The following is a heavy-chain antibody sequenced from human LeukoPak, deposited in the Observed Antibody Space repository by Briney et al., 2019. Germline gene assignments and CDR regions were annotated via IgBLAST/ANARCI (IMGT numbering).Heavy chain of an antibody. CDR2: ISGFAGSI. D-gene: IGHD5-24*01. CDR3: AKEGGLQSLPYTWFDP. J-gene: IGHJ5*02. V-gene: IGHV3-23*01. CDR1: GFTFSSFA. Sequence: EPGGSLRLSCAASGFTFSSFAMSWVRQAPEKGLEWVSSISGFAGSIYYADSVKGRFTISRDNSKNTLYLLMTSLRAEDTALYYCAKEGGLQSLPYTWFDPWGQGTLVTVSS.